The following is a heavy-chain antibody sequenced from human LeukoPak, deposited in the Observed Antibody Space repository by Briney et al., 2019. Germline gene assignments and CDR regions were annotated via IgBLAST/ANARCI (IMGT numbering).Heavy chain of an antibody. CDR1: GFSFDDHA. CDR2: ISWNSATR. Sequence: GGSLRLSCVASGFSFDDHAMHWVRQAPGKGLEWVSGISWNSATRGYADSEKGRVTISRDNARNSLYLQMNSLKTEDTALYYCAGDRGLTAYYFDFWGQGTLVTVSS. J-gene: IGHJ4*02. D-gene: IGHD3-10*01. V-gene: IGHV3-9*01. CDR3: AGDRGLTAYYFDF.